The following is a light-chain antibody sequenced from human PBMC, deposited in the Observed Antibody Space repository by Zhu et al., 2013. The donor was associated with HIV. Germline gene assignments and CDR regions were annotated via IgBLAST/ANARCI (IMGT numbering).Light chain of an antibody. Sequence: IVLTQSPGTLSLSPGERATLSCRASESVGGNLAWYQQRPGQALRLLIHGASTRATGIPPRFSGSGSGTEFTLTISSLQSEDSAVYYCQQYIDWPPLTFGGGPRWRS. J-gene: IGKJ4*01. V-gene: IGKV3-15*01. CDR1: ESVGGN. CDR3: QQYIDWPPLT. CDR2: GAS.